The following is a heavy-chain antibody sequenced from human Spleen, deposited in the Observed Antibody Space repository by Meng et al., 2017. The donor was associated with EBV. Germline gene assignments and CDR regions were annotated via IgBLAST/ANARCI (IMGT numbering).Heavy chain of an antibody. V-gene: IGHV1-69*01. CDR3: ASESGRGFTPDY. CDR1: GGTFRSDA. CDR2: LIPMVGAP. Sequence: QVQLLQSGAGVKKPGSSVKVSCSTSGGTFRSDAVSWVRQAPGQGLEWMGGLIPMVGAPHYAQKFQGRVTIIADESTSTHSMELNSLRSEDTAMYYCASESGRGFTPDYWGQGTLVTVSS. J-gene: IGHJ4*02. D-gene: IGHD3-10*01.